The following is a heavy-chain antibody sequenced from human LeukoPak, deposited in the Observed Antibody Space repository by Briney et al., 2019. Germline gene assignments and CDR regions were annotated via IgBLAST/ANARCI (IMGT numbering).Heavy chain of an antibody. J-gene: IGHJ4*02. D-gene: IGHD2-15*01. V-gene: IGHV4-4*02. CDR1: GGSISSSNW. CDR2: IYYSGST. Sequence: SETLSLTCAVSGGSISSSNWWSWVRQPPGKGLEWIGEIYYSGSTNYNPSLKSRVTISVDTSKNQFSLKLSSGTAADTAVYYCAKRSFCRSGSCYSFGFDYWGQGTLVTVSS. CDR3: AKRSFCRSGSCYSFGFDY.